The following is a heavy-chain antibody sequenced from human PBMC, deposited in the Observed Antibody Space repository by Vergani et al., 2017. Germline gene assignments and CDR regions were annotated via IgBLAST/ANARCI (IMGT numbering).Heavy chain of an antibody. CDR3: ARHTTYTDS. CDR1: EYSFGNYW. CDR2: IYPADSDT. D-gene: IGHD1-1*01. V-gene: IGHV5-51*01. J-gene: IGHJ4*02. Sequence: EVKLVQSGPEMRKPGESLKISCKGSEYSFGNYWLGWVRQMPGKGLEWMGIIYPADSDTRYSPSFQGQVTISADKSISTAFLQWDSLKASDTALYYCARHTTYTDSWGQGTLVTVSS.